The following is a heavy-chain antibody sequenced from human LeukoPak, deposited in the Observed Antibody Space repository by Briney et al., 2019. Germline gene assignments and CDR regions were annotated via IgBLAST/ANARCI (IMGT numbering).Heavy chain of an antibody. Sequence: ASVKVSCKASGYTFTSYGISWGRQAPGQGLEWMGWISAYNGNTNYAQKLQGRVTMTTDTSTSTAYMELRSLRSDDTAVYYCARDEGVYYYDSSGYPEGYWGQGTLVTVSS. D-gene: IGHD3-22*01. CDR1: GYTFTSYG. CDR3: ARDEGVYYYDSSGYPEGY. J-gene: IGHJ4*02. CDR2: ISAYNGNT. V-gene: IGHV1-18*01.